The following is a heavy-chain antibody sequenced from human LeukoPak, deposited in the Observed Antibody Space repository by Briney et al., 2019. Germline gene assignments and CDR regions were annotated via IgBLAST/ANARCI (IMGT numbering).Heavy chain of an antibody. CDR3: ARILDRDSGDY. J-gene: IGHJ4*02. CDR2: IIPIFGTA. D-gene: IGHD1-26*01. Sequence: ASVKVSCKASGGTFSSYAISWVGQAPGQRLEWMGRIIPIFGTANYAQKFQGRVTITTDESTSTAYMELSSLRSEDTAVYYCARILDRDSGDYWGQGTLVTVSS. V-gene: IGHV1-69*05. CDR1: GGTFSSYA.